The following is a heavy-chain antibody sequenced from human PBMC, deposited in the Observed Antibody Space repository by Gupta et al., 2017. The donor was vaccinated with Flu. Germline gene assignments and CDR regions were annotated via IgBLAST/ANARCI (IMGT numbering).Heavy chain of an antibody. CDR2: ISFDGTVT. Sequence: GMHWVRQAPGKWLEWVAVISFDGTVTYYADSVKGRFTISRDNSKNTLWLHMNSLRVEDTAVYTCAKDTETLDFWGQGTLVTVSS. V-gene: IGHV3-30*18. CDR3: AKDTETLDF. J-gene: IGHJ4*02. CDR1: G.